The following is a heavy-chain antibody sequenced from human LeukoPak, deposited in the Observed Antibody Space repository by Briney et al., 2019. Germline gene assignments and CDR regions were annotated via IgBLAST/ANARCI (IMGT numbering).Heavy chain of an antibody. Sequence: GGSLRLSCAASGFTFSSYSMNWVRQAPGKGLEWVSYISSSSSTIYYADSVKGRFTISRDNAKNSLYLQMNSLRAEDTAVYYCARDEPDLAAAATYYFDYWGQGTLVTVSS. CDR3: ARDEPDLAAAATYYFDY. V-gene: IGHV3-48*04. CDR1: GFTFSSYS. D-gene: IGHD6-13*01. CDR2: ISSSSSTI. J-gene: IGHJ4*02.